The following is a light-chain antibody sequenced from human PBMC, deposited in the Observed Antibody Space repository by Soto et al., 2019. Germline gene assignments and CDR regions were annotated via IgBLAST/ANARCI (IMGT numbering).Light chain of an antibody. J-gene: IGLJ1*01. CDR3: CSYTSTSTHV. CDR2: DVT. V-gene: IGLV2-14*01. Sequence: SALTQPASVSGSPGQSITISCTGTSSDVGGYNSVSWYRQDPGKAPKLIIYDVTYRPSGVSNRFSGSKSGNTASLTISGLQADDEADYYCCSYTSTSTHVFGTGTKVTVL. CDR1: SSDVGGYNS.